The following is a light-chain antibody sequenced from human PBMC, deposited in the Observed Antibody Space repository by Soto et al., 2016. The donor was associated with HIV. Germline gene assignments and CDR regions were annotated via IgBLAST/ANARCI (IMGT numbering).Light chain of an antibody. V-gene: IGKV1-39*01. CDR3: MQGIHLWT. J-gene: IGKJ1*01. CDR2: AAS. CDR1: QSISSY. Sequence: DIQMTQSPSSLSASVGDRVTITCRASQSISSYLSWFQQKPGKAPNLLIYAASSLHNGVPSRFSGSGSGTDFTLKISRVEAEDVGVYYCMQGIHLWTVGQGTKVEIK.